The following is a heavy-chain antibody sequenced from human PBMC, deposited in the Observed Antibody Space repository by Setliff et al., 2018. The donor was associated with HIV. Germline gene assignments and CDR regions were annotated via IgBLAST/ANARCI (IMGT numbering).Heavy chain of an antibody. D-gene: IGHD5-18*01. CDR1: GGAFSSSA. Sequence: SVKVSCKASGGAFSSSAISWVRQAPGQGVEWMGGIIPILSRTNYAQKFQGRVTITADESTSKVSMELSILRSEDTAVYYCAIGTEYNYGRRAFDIWGRGTVVTVSS. CDR3: AIGTEYNYGRRAFDI. CDR2: IIPILSRT. V-gene: IGHV1-69*10. J-gene: IGHJ3*02.